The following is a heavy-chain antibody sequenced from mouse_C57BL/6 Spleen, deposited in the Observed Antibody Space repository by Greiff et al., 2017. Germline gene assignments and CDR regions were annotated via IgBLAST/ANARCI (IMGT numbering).Heavy chain of an antibody. Sequence: EVKLVESGGGLVQPKGSLKLSCAASGFSFNTYAMNWVRQAPGKGLEWVARIRSKSNNYATYYADSVKDRFTISRDDSESMLYLQMNNLKTDDTAMYYCVRHSGYMDYWGQGTSVTVSS. CDR1: GFSFNTYA. D-gene: IGHD2-2*01. J-gene: IGHJ4*01. CDR2: IRSKSNNYAT. CDR3: VRHSGYMDY. V-gene: IGHV10-1*01.